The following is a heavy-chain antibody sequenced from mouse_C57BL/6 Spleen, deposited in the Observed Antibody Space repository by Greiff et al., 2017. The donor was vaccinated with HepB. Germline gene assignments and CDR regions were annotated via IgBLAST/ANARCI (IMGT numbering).Heavy chain of an antibody. D-gene: IGHD1-1*01. J-gene: IGHJ2*01. CDR3: AHYYGSDYFDY. CDR1: GYSITSGYY. V-gene: IGHV3-6*01. CDR2: ISYDGSN. Sequence: EVQLQESGPGLVKPSQSLSLTCSVTGYSITSGYYWNWIRQFPGNKLEWMGYISYDGSNNYNPSLKNRISITRDTSKNQFFLKLNSVTTEDTATYYCAHYYGSDYFDYWGQGTTLTVSS.